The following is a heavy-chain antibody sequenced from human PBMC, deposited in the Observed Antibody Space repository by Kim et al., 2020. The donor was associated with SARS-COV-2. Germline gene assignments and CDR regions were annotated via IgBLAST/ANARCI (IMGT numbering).Heavy chain of an antibody. CDR2: IYSSGST. Sequence: SETLSLTCTVSGGSFSSSSYYWGWIRQPPGKGLEWIVIIYSSGSTYYNPSLKSRVTISVDTSKNQFSRNLSSVTAADTAVYYCGRRGGYSYVAVYFDLWGRGTLVTVSS. CDR1: GGSFSSSSYY. J-gene: IGHJ2*01. CDR3: GRRGGYSYVAVYFDL. V-gene: IGHV4-39*01. D-gene: IGHD5-18*01.